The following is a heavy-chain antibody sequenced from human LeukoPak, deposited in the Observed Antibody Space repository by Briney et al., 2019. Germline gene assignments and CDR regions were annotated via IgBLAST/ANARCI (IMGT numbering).Heavy chain of an antibody. D-gene: IGHD3-22*01. CDR1: GFTFSSYA. J-gene: IGHJ4*02. Sequence: GGSLRLSCAASGFTFSSYAMSWVRQAPGKGLEWVSAISGSGGSTYYADSVKGRFTISRDNSKNSLYLQMNSLRAEDTAVYYCARSPQYSGYSYYFDYWGQGTLVTVSS. V-gene: IGHV3-23*01. CDR2: ISGSGGST. CDR3: ARSPQYSGYSYYFDY.